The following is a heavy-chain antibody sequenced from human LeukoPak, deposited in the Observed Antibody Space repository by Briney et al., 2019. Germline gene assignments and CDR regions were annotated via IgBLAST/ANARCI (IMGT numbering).Heavy chain of an antibody. CDR2: INWNSGSI. D-gene: IGHD3-22*01. J-gene: IGHJ6*02. V-gene: IGHV3-9*01. Sequence: GRSLRLSCAASGFTFDDYGMHWVRQAPGKGLEWVSGINWNSGSIGYADSVKGRFTISRDNAKNSLYLQMNSLRAEDTALYYCAKISGYTYGMDVWGQGTTVTVSS. CDR3: AKISGYTYGMDV. CDR1: GFTFDDYG.